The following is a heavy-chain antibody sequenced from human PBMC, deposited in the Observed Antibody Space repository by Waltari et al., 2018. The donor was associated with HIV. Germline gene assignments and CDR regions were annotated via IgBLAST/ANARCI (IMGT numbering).Heavy chain of an antibody. V-gene: IGHV4-4*07. J-gene: IGHJ3*02. D-gene: IGHD3-10*01. CDR1: GDSIRSYS. Sequence: QVQLQESGPGLVQPSETLSPTCTGSGDSIRSYSWPSIRQPAGKGLEWIGRIYTSGSTNYNPSLKSRVTMSVDTSKNQFSLKLSSVTAADTAVYYCARDRGEGTAFDIWGQGTMVTVSS. CDR3: ARDRGEGTAFDI. CDR2: IYTSGST.